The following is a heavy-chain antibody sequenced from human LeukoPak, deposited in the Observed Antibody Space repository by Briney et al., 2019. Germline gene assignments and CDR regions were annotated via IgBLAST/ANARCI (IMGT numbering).Heavy chain of an antibody. V-gene: IGHV1-2*02. CDR3: ARERRGYYHNLDY. CDR1: GYTFTSYA. Sequence: GASVKVSCKASGYTFTSYAMNWVRQAPGQGLEWMGWINPNSGGTNYAQKFQGRVTMTRDTSISTAYMELSRLRSDDTAVYYCARERRGYYHNLDYWGQGTLVTVSS. CDR2: INPNSGGT. J-gene: IGHJ4*02. D-gene: IGHD3-22*01.